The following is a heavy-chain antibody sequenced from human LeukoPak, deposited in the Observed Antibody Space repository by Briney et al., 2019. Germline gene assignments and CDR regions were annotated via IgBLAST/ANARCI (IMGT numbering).Heavy chain of an antibody. CDR2: INHSGST. Sequence: PSETLSLTCAVYGGSFSGYYWSWIRQPPGKGLEWIGEINHSGSTNYNPSLKSRVTISVDTSKNQFSLKLSSVTAADTAVYYCARGPNYMVRARARLRAGFDPWGQGTLVTVSS. D-gene: IGHD3-10*01. V-gene: IGHV4-34*01. CDR3: ARGPNYMVRARARLRAGFDP. CDR1: GGSFSGYY. J-gene: IGHJ5*02.